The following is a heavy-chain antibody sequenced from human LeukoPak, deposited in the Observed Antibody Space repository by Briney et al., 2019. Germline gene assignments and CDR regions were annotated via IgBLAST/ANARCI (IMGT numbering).Heavy chain of an antibody. CDR1: GFTFSSYW. J-gene: IGHJ5*01. D-gene: IGHD6-13*01. V-gene: IGHV3-74*01. Sequence: GGSLRLSCAASGFTFSSYWMHWVRQAPGKGLVWVSRINSDGSSTTYADSVKGRFTISRDNAKNTLYLQMNSLRAEDTAVYYCARGGPYSSSWFDYWGQGTLVTVSS. CDR3: ARGGPYSSSWFDY. CDR2: INSDGSST.